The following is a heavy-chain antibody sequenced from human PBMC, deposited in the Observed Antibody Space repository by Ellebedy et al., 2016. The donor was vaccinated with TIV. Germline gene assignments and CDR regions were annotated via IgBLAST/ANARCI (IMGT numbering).Heavy chain of an antibody. CDR3: AIVRGWASGWRAYDY. CDR2: INDSGSS. Sequence: MPSETLSLTCSVSGGSINSYFRSWIRQAPGKGLEWIGYINDSGSSNYNPSLKSRVTISLDTSTTQFSLRLSSVTAADTALYFCAIVRGWASGWRAYDYWGPGTLVTVSS. J-gene: IGHJ4*02. V-gene: IGHV4-59*01. CDR1: GGSINSYF. D-gene: IGHD6-19*01.